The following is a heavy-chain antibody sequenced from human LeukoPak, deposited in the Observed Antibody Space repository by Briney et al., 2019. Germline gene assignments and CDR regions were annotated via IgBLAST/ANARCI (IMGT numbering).Heavy chain of an antibody. Sequence: ARRSLILSCAASGFTFSSFGMHWVRQAPGKGLEWVAVIWNDGSNNYYADSVKGRFTISRDNAKNTLYLQMNSLRPEDTAVYYCASSMAYNCLDYWGQGTLVTVAS. D-gene: IGHD5-24*01. V-gene: IGHV3-33*01. J-gene: IGHJ4*02. CDR3: ASSMAYNCLDY. CDR1: GFTFSSFG. CDR2: IWNDGSNN.